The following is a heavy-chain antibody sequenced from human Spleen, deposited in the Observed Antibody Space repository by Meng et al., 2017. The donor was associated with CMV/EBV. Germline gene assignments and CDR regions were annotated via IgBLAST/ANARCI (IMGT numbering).Heavy chain of an antibody. CDR3: AKATDFDY. D-gene: IGHD4-11*01. Sequence: LRLSCAASGFTFSNSAMNWVRQAPGKWLEWVSGIRGDDGRTFYAGSVKGRFTISRDDSRNTLYLQMNSLRADDTAVYYCAKATDFDYWGQGTLVTVSS. J-gene: IGHJ4*02. V-gene: IGHV3-23*01. CDR2: IRGDDGRT. CDR1: GFTFSNSA.